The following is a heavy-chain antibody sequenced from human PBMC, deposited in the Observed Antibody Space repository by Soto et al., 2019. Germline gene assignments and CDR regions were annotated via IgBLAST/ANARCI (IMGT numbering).Heavy chain of an antibody. CDR1: AGSISSDGFY. CDR2: IYHSGGT. CDR3: ARDRGGYGVFDY. J-gene: IGHJ4*02. V-gene: IGHV4-31*03. D-gene: IGHD5-12*01. Sequence: SETLSLTCSVSAGSISSDGFYWNWIRQPPGRGLEWIGYIYHSGGTYSSPSLRSRVTISVDTSKNQFTLKLSSVTAADTAVYFCARDRGGYGVFDYWGQGTLVPVSS.